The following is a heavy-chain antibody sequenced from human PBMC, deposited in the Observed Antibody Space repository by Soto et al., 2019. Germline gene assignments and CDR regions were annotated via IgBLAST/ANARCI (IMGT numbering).Heavy chain of an antibody. V-gene: IGHV3-23*01. CDR2: ISDDSSRT. D-gene: IGHD3-16*01. J-gene: IGHJ5*01. Sequence: EVQLLESGGGLVQPGGSLRLSCAASGFTFNTFEMRWVRQAPGRGLEWVSFISDDSSRTYYADAVKGRFTISRDNSKYTLYLQMNSLTAEDTAVYACVKGGWLDFWGQGTLVTVSS. CDR1: GFTFNTFE. CDR3: VKGGWLDF.